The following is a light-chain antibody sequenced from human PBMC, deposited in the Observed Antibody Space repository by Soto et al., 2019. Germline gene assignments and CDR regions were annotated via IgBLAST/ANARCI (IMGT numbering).Light chain of an antibody. CDR3: QQYNDWPSMYT. Sequence: EIVMTQSPATLSVSPGERATLSCRASQSFDSNLAWYQQKPGQAPRLLIYGASTRATGVPARFSGSGSGTVFTLTISSLQSEDFAVYYCQQYNDWPSMYTFGQGTKLEMK. V-gene: IGKV3-15*01. CDR1: QSFDSN. J-gene: IGKJ2*01. CDR2: GAS.